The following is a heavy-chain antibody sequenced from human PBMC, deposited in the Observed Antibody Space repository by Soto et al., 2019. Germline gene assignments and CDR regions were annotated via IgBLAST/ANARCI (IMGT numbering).Heavy chain of an antibody. J-gene: IGHJ6*02. V-gene: IGHV1-69*06. CDR2: ILPIVTTP. D-gene: IGHD3-3*01. Sequence: QVSLVQSGAEVKKPGSSVKVSCEASGGTFSSYAVSWVPQSPGHGRDGMCGILPIVTTPNYAQKFQRRVTISADKSTRTSYMELSSLRSEDTGVYYCERVCYNFWSRYLYSEMDVWGHATTVIISS. CDR1: GGTFSSYA. CDR3: ERVCYNFWSRYLYSEMDV.